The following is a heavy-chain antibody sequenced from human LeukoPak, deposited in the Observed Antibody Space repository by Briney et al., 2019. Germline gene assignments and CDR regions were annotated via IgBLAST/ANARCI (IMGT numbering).Heavy chain of an antibody. CDR3: AKGSGYYTYNWFDP. CDR2: IRYDGTNK. Sequence: GGSMRLSCAASGFIFSSYGMHWVRQAPGKGLEWVAFIRYDGTNKYYADSVRGRFTISRDDSTNTVYLEMNSLRGEDTAVYYCAKGSGYYTYNWFDPWGQGTLVTVSS. V-gene: IGHV3-30*02. D-gene: IGHD3-3*01. J-gene: IGHJ5*02. CDR1: GFIFSSYG.